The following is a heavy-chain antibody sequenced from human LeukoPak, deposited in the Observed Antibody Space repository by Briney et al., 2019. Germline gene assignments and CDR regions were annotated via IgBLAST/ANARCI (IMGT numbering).Heavy chain of an antibody. J-gene: IGHJ4*02. CDR1: GFTFSTYA. CDR3: AKRPIVAADGTDY. D-gene: IGHD6-13*01. Sequence: GGSLRLSCAASGFTFSTYAMSWVRQAPGKGREGVSAISGSGGSTFYADSVKGRFTISRDNTKNTLYLQMNSLRGEDTAVYYCAKRPIVAADGTDYWGQGTLVTVSS. V-gene: IGHV3-23*01. CDR2: ISGSGGST.